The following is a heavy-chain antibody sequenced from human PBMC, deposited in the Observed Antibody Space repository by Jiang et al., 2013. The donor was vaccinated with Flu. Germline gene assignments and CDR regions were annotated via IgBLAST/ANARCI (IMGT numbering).Heavy chain of an antibody. CDR3: AHMEGWVGGVSAWAFDI. CDR2: IYWDDDR. J-gene: IGHJ3*02. Sequence: VGWIRQPPGKALEWLALIYWDDDRRYSPSLKSRLTITKDTSKNQVVLTMTNMDPVDTATYYCAHMEGWVGGVSAWAFDIWGQGTMVTVSS. V-gene: IGHV2-5*02. D-gene: IGHD3-10*01.